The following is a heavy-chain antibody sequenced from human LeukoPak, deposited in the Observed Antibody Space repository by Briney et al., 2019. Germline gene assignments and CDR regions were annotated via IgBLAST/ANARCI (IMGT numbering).Heavy chain of an antibody. CDR3: ARQETMVRGVIIPYYFDY. CDR2: IYYSGST. CDR1: GGSTSSSSYY. D-gene: IGHD3-10*01. J-gene: IGHJ4*02. V-gene: IGHV4-39*01. Sequence: PSETLSLTCTVSGGSTSSSSYYWGWIRQPPGKGLEWIGSIYYSGSTYYNPSLKSRVTISVDTSKNQFSLKLSSVTAADTAVYYCARQETMVRGVIIPYYFDYWGQGTLVTVSS.